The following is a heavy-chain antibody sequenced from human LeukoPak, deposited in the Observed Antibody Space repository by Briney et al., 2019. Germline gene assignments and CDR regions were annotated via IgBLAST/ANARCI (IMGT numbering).Heavy chain of an antibody. D-gene: IGHD3-16*01. CDR2: ISYDGSNK. Sequence: GRSLRLSCAASGFTFSSYGIHWVRQAPGKGLEWVAVISYDGSNKNYADSVKGRFTVSRDNSNNTLYPQMNSLSAEDTAVYYCTRGGSGSYSDYWGQGTLVTVSS. CDR1: GFTFSSYG. J-gene: IGHJ4*02. CDR3: TRGGSGSYSDY. V-gene: IGHV3-30*03.